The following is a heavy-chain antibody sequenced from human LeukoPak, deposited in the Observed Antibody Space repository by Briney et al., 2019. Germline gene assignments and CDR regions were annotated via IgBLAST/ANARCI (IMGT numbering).Heavy chain of an antibody. Sequence: ASVTVSCKASGYTFTDYYLHWVRQAPGQGLEWMGIINPSAGSTNYAQKFQGRVTMTRDTSTGTVYMDVSSLRSEDTAVYYCARDKDAPGYSFGWRQYYYGMDVWGQGTTVTVSS. CDR1: GYTFTDYY. CDR2: INPSAGST. CDR3: ARDKDAPGYSFGWRQYYYGMDV. J-gene: IGHJ6*02. D-gene: IGHD6-19*01. V-gene: IGHV1-46*01.